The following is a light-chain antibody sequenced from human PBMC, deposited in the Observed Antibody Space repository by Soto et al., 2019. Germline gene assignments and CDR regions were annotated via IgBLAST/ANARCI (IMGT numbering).Light chain of an antibody. Sequence: DIQMTQSPSSLSASVGDRVTITCRASQSISSYLNWYQQKPGKAPKLLIYASYSLQSGVPSSFSGRGSGTDFTLTISSLQPEDFATYYCQQSYSTPFTFGPGTKVDIK. CDR1: QSISSY. CDR3: QQSYSTPFT. V-gene: IGKV1-39*01. CDR2: ASY. J-gene: IGKJ3*01.